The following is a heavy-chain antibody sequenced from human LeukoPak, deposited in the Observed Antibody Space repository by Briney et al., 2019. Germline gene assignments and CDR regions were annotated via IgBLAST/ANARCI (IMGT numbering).Heavy chain of an antibody. CDR2: IYHNGRN. CDR1: GASFSNDY. CDR3: ARDRFGTVTLFDY. D-gene: IGHD3-10*01. Sequence: PSETLSLPCTVPGASFSNDYWRWARQAPGKGREWVGYIYHNGRNNYSPSLKSRTTMSIDTSQNQFSLKLTSATAADTALYYCARDRFGTVTLFDYSGQGTLVTASS. V-gene: IGHV4-59*01. J-gene: IGHJ4*02.